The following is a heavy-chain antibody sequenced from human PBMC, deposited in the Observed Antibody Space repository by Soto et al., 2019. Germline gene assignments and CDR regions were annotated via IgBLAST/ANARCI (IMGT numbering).Heavy chain of an antibody. CDR2: ISAYNGNT. V-gene: IGHV1-18*01. Sequence: QVQLVQSGAEVKKPGASVKVSCKASGYTFTSYGISWVRQAPGQGLEWMGWISAYNGNTNYAQKLQGRVTMTTDTSXXTAYMEPRSLRSDDTAVYYCARARSGSYNRPLEDYWGQGTLVTVSS. CDR1: GYTFTSYG. J-gene: IGHJ4*02. CDR3: ARARSGSYNRPLEDY. D-gene: IGHD3-10*01.